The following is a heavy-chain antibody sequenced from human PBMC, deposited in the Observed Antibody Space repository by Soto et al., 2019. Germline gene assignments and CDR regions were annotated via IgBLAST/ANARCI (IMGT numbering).Heavy chain of an antibody. CDR3: ARSLPPPVTTSAFDI. J-gene: IGHJ3*02. Sequence: SVTLSLTCTVSGGSISSGGYYWSWIRQHPGKGLEWIGYIYYSGSTYYNPSLKSRVTISVDTSKNQFSLKLSSVTAADTAVYYCARSLPPPVTTSAFDIWGQGTMVTVSS. V-gene: IGHV4-31*03. D-gene: IGHD4-4*01. CDR2: IYYSGST. CDR1: GGSISSGGYY.